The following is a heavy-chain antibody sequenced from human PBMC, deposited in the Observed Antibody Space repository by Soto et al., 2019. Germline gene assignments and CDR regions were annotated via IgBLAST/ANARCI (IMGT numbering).Heavy chain of an antibody. Sequence: QLQLQESGPGLVKPSETLSLTGTVSGGSITSSNYYWGWIRQPPGKGLGWIGSIYYSGSTYYKPSLKSRVTMSVDTSKNQFSLKLSSVTAADTAVYYCATQEVGGSYVYTFDPWGQGTLVTVSS. CDR3: ATQEVGGSYVYTFDP. D-gene: IGHD1-26*01. J-gene: IGHJ5*02. V-gene: IGHV4-39*01. CDR1: GGSITSSNYY. CDR2: IYYSGST.